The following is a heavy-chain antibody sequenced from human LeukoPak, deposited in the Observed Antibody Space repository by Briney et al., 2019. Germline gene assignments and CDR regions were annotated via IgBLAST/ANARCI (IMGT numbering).Heavy chain of an antibody. CDR1: GYTFTSYG. Sequence: ASVKVSCKASGYTFTSYGISWVRQAPGQGLEWMGWISAYNGNTNYAQKLQGRVTMTTDTSTSTAYMELRSLRSDDTAVYYCARGPPGYDILTGYYGITTFYYWGQGTLVTVSS. V-gene: IGHV1-18*01. CDR3: ARGPPGYDILTGYYGITTFYY. D-gene: IGHD3-9*01. J-gene: IGHJ4*02. CDR2: ISAYNGNT.